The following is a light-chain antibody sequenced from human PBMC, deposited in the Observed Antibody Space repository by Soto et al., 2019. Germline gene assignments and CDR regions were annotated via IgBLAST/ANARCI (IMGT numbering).Light chain of an antibody. CDR1: QSGINNR. J-gene: IGKJ2*01. CDR2: GAS. CDR3: QQYGTSALYT. Sequence: EIVLTQSPGTLSLSPGERATLSCRASQSGINNRLAWYQQKSGQAPRLLIYGASTRATGIPDKFSGSGSGTEFTLTISRLEPEDFAVYHCQQYGTSALYTFGQGNKLESK. V-gene: IGKV3-20*01.